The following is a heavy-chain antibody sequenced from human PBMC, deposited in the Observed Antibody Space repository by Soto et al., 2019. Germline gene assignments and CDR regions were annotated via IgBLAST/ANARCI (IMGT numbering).Heavy chain of an antibody. CDR1: GGSISSGDYY. Sequence: PSETLSLTCTVSGGSISSGDYYWSWIRQPPGKGLEWIGYIYYSGSTYYNPSLKSRVTISVDTSKNQFSLKLSSVTAADTAVYYCARVPAYSSGWYGVTDYWGQGTLVTVSS. J-gene: IGHJ4*02. CDR3: ARVPAYSSGWYGVTDY. V-gene: IGHV4-30-4*01. D-gene: IGHD6-19*01. CDR2: IYYSGST.